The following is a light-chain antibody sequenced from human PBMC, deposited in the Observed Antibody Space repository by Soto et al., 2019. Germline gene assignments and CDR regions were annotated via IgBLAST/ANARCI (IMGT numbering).Light chain of an antibody. Sequence: SYELTQPPSVSVAPGQTARITCGGTNIGSKSVHWYQQKPGQAPVLVVYDDSDRPSGIPERFSGSNSGNTATLTISRVEAGDEADYYCQVWDSSSDRPWVFGGGTKLTVL. V-gene: IGLV3-21*02. CDR1: NIGSKS. CDR2: DDS. J-gene: IGLJ3*02. CDR3: QVWDSSSDRPWV.